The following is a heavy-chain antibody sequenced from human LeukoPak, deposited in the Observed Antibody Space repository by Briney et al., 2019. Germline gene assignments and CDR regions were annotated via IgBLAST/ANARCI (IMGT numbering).Heavy chain of an antibody. Sequence: ASVKVSCKASGYTFTSYAMHWVRQAPGQRPEWMGWINAGNANTKYSQKFQGRVTITRDTSASTGYMELSSLSSEDTAVYYCARDQPPYYDILTGHQTYYYYGMDVWGQGTTVTVSS. CDR2: INAGNANT. CDR1: GYTFTSYA. J-gene: IGHJ6*02. CDR3: ARDQPPYYDILTGHQTYYYYGMDV. V-gene: IGHV1-3*01. D-gene: IGHD3-9*01.